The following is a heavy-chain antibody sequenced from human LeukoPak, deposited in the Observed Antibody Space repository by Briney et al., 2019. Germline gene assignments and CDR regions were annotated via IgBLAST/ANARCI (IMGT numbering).Heavy chain of an antibody. V-gene: IGHV1-8*01. CDR1: GYTFTSYD. D-gene: IGHD7-27*01. Sequence: GVSVKVSCKASGYTFTSYDINWVRQATGQGLEWMGWMSPNSGNTGYAQKFQGRATMTRNTAISTAYMELSSLRSEDTAVYYCVRTPPNWGADYWGQGTLVTVSS. CDR3: VRTPPNWGADY. J-gene: IGHJ4*02. CDR2: MSPNSGNT.